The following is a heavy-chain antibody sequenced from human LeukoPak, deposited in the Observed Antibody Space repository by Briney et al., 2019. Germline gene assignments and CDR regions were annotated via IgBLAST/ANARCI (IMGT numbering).Heavy chain of an antibody. V-gene: IGHV3-30*18. J-gene: IGHJ4*02. Sequence: GGSLRLSCAASGFTFSSYDMHWVRQAPGKGLEWVAVISSDGSSKYYADSVKGRFTISRDNSRNTLYLHMNSLRPEDTAVYYCAKENTGDFDYWGQGTLVAVSS. CDR3: AKENTGDFDY. D-gene: IGHD3-10*01. CDR1: GFTFSSYD. CDR2: ISSDGSSK.